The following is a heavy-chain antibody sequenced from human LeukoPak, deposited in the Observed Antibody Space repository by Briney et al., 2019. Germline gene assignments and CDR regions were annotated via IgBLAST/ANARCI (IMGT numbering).Heavy chain of an antibody. D-gene: IGHD6-13*01. V-gene: IGHV3-11*04. CDR3: ARDRISSSWTPFYYYMDV. CDR1: GFTFSDYY. J-gene: IGHJ6*03. CDR2: ISGSGSTI. Sequence: GGSLRLSCAASGFTFSDYYMSWIRQAPGKGLEWVSYISGSGSTIYYADSVKGRFTISRDNAKNSLYLQMNSLRAEDTAVYYCARDRISSSWTPFYYYMDVWGKGTTVTVSS.